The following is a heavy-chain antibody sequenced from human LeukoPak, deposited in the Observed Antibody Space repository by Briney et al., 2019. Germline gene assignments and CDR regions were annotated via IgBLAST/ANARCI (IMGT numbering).Heavy chain of an antibody. Sequence: GGSLRLSCAASGFTFSSNPMSWVRQAPGKGLEWVSAITASGGTTYYADSVKGRFTISRDNSKNTLYLQMTNLTAEDTAVYSCAKDLLRIYWRTFDSWGQGALVIVSS. CDR3: AKDLLRIYWRTFDS. J-gene: IGHJ4*02. D-gene: IGHD3-10*01. CDR1: GFTFSSNP. V-gene: IGHV3-23*01. CDR2: ITASGGTT.